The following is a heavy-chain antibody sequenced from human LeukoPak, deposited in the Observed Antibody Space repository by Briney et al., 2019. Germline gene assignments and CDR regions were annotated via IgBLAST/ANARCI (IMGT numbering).Heavy chain of an antibody. CDR1: GYTFTSYA. J-gene: IGHJ4*02. Sequence: ASVKVSCKASGYTFTSYAMNWVRQAPGQGLEWMGWVSSSTGNPTYAQGFTGRFVFSVDTSVTTAYLQINNLKAEDTAVYYCARDARMDYWGQGTLVTVSS. V-gene: IGHV7-4-1*02. CDR3: ARDARMDY. CDR2: VSSSTGNP. D-gene: IGHD2/OR15-2a*01.